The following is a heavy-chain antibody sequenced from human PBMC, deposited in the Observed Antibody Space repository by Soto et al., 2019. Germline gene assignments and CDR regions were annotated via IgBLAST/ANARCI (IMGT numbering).Heavy chain of an antibody. Sequence: ASVKVSCKTSGYTFTDYYTHWVRQAPGQGLEWMGWMNPKSGGAYFAQKFQGRVTLTRDTSTGTAYIEVNSLTSDDTAVYFCTRENIENSDGLYDAFGIWGQGTTVTVSS. CDR2: MNPKSGGA. V-gene: IGHV1-2*02. CDR1: GYTFTDYY. CDR3: TRENIENSDGLYDAFGI. J-gene: IGHJ3*02. D-gene: IGHD5-18*01.